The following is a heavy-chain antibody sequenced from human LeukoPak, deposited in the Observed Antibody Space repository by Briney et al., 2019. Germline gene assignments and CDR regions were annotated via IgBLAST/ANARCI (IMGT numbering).Heavy chain of an antibody. V-gene: IGHV4-61*01. CDR1: GGSISSGNYY. J-gene: IGHJ4*02. CDR3: ARSDFDWLDKSNSYYFDY. Sequence: PSQTLSLTCTVSGGSISSGNYYWSWIRQPPGKGLEWIGYIYYSGSTNYNPSLKSRVTISVDTSKNQFSLKLSSVTAADTAVYYCARSDFDWLDKSNSYYFDYWGQGTLVTVSS. D-gene: IGHD3-9*01. CDR2: IYYSGST.